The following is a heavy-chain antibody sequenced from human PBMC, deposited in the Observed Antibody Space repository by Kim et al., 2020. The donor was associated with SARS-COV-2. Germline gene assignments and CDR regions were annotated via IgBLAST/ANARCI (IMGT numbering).Heavy chain of an antibody. CDR3: ARRGYGSESYCFDY. CDR1: GGSISSSDYY. V-gene: IGHV4-39*01. Sequence: SETLSLTCTVSGGSISSSDYYWGWIRQPPGKGLEWIGNIFYSGTTYFNPSLKSRVTISLDTSKNQFSLKLSSVTAADTAVYYCARRGYGSESYCFDYWGQGTLVTVSS. CDR2: IFYSGTT. J-gene: IGHJ4*02. D-gene: IGHD3-10*01.